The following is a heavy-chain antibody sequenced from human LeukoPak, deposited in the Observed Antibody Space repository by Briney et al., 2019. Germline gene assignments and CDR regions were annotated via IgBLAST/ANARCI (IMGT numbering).Heavy chain of an antibody. J-gene: IGHJ4*02. D-gene: IGHD6-13*01. Sequence: ASVKVSCKASGYTFTGYYMHWVRQAPGQGLEWMGWINPNSGGTNYAQKLQGRVTMTRDTSISTAYMELSRLRSDDTAVYYCAILQTGSSWIDYWGQGTLVTVSS. CDR3: AILQTGSSWIDY. V-gene: IGHV1-2*02. CDR2: INPNSGGT. CDR1: GYTFTGYY.